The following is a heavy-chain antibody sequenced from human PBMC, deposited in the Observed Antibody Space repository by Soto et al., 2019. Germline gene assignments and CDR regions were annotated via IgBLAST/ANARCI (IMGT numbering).Heavy chain of an antibody. CDR3: ARPLGYCSSTSCFDAFDI. Sequence: SETLSLTCTVSGGSISSYYWSWIRQPPGKGLEWIGYIYYSGSTNYNPSLKSRVTISVDTSKNQFSLKLSSVTAADTAVYYCARPLGYCSSTSCFDAFDIWGQGTMVTVSS. D-gene: IGHD2-2*01. V-gene: IGHV4-59*08. CDR1: GGSISSYY. CDR2: IYYSGST. J-gene: IGHJ3*02.